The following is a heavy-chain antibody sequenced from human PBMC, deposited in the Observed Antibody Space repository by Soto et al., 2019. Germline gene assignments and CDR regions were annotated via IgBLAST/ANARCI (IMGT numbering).Heavy chain of an antibody. V-gene: IGHV3-30*03. CDR1: GFTFSSYG. CDR3: ARPQDYYDSSGYYYVGNNWFDP. Sequence: GGSLRLSCAASGFTFSSYGMHWVRQAPGKGLEWVAVISYDGSNKYYADSVKGRFTISRDNSKNTLYLQMNSLRAEDTAVYYCARPQDYYDSSGYYYVGNNWFDPWGQGTLVTVSS. J-gene: IGHJ5*02. CDR2: ISYDGSNK. D-gene: IGHD3-22*01.